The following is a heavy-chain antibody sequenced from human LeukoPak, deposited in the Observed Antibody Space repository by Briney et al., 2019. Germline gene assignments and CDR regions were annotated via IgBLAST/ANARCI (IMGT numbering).Heavy chain of an antibody. V-gene: IGHV3-21*01. CDR1: GFTFSSYS. CDR3: ARAMVRGVSLNWFDP. Sequence: GGSLRLSCAASGFTFSSYSMSWVRQAPGKGLEWVSSISSSSSYKYYADSVKGRFTISRDNAKNSLYLQMNSLRAEDTAVYYCARAMVRGVSLNWFDPWGQGTLVTVSS. CDR2: ISSSSSYK. J-gene: IGHJ5*02. D-gene: IGHD3-10*01.